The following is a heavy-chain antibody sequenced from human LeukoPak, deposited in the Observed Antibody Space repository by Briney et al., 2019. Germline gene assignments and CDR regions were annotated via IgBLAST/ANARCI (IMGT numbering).Heavy chain of an antibody. D-gene: IGHD3-10*01. CDR2: IIPIFGTA. J-gene: IGHJ6*03. CDR1: GGTFSSYA. Sequence: ASVKVSCKASGGTFSSYAISWVRQAPGQGLEWMGGIIPIFGTANYAQKFQGRVTITADESTSTAYMELSSLRSEDTAVYYCARVPHTYYGSGSYYRDLFGYMDVWGKGTTVTVSS. V-gene: IGHV1-69*13. CDR3: ARVPHTYYGSGSYYRDLFGYMDV.